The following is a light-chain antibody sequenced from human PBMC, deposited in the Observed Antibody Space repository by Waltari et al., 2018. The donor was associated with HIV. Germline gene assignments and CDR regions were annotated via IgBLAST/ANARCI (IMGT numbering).Light chain of an antibody. CDR1: SSDVGSYNY. J-gene: IGLJ1*01. CDR3: CSYAGSNTYL. Sequence: QSALTQPASVSGFPGQSITISCTGSSSDVGSYNYVSWYQQHPGKAPKLLIYDVRKRPSGVSNRCSGSKSGNTASLTISGLQAEDEADYYCCSYAGSNTYLFGTGTEVTVL. CDR2: DVR. V-gene: IGLV2-23*02.